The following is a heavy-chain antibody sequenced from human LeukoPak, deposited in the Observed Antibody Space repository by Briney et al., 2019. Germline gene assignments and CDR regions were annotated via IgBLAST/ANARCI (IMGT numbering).Heavy chain of an antibody. CDR2: INAGNGNT. V-gene: IGHV1-3*01. Sequence: SVKVSCKASGYTFTGYYIHWVRQAPGQRLEWMGWINAGNGNTKYSQKFQGRVTITRDTSASTAYMELSSLRSEDTAVYYCARGSMVRGVPHAFDIWGQGTMVTVSS. J-gene: IGHJ3*02. CDR3: ARGSMVRGVPHAFDI. CDR1: GYTFTGYY. D-gene: IGHD3-10*01.